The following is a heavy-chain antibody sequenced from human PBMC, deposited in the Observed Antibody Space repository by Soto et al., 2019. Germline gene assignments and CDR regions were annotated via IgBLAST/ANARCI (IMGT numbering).Heavy chain of an antibody. Sequence: SETLSLTCTVSGGSVSSGSYYWSWIRQPPGKGLEWIGYIYYSGSTNYNPSLKSRVTISVDTSKNQFSLKLSSVTAADTAVYYCARDGYCSGGSCQDGMDVWGQGTTVTVSS. J-gene: IGHJ6*02. CDR1: GGSVSSGSYY. CDR2: IYYSGST. CDR3: ARDGYCSGGSCQDGMDV. D-gene: IGHD2-15*01. V-gene: IGHV4-61*01.